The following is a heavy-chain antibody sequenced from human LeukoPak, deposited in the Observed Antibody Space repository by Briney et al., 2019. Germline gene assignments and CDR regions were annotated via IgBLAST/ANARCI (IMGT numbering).Heavy chain of an antibody. V-gene: IGHV3-43*02. J-gene: IGHJ4*02. CDR1: GFTFDDYA. D-gene: IGHD6-19*01. Sequence: GGSLRLSCAASGFTFDDYAMHWVRQAPGKGLKWVSLISGDGGSTYYADSVKGRFTISRDNSKNSLYLQMNSLRTEDTALYYCAKDVGSSGWYSCGDYWGQGTLVTVSS. CDR2: ISGDGGST. CDR3: AKDVGSSGWYSCGDY.